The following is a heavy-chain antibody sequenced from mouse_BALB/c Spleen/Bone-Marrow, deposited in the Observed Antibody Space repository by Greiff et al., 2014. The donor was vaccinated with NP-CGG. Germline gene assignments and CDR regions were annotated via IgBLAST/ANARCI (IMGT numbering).Heavy chain of an antibody. V-gene: IGHV5-6-3*01. CDR1: GFTFSSYG. Sequence: EVQLVESGGGLVQPGGSLKLSCAASGFTFSSYGMSWVRQTPDKRLELVATINSNGGSTYYPDSVKGRFTISRDNAKNTLYLQMSSLKSEDTAMYYCARDGYYVFYAMDYRGQGTSVTVSS. CDR2: INSNGGST. J-gene: IGHJ4*01. CDR3: ARDGYYVFYAMDY. D-gene: IGHD2-3*01.